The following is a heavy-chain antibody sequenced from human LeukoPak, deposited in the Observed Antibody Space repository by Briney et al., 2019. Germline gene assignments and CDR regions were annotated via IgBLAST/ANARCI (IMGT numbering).Heavy chain of an antibody. CDR2: IYHSGGNT. CDR3: ARYAGTYHFDY. D-gene: IGHD3-10*01. CDR1: DYSISSGYY. J-gene: IGHJ4*02. Sequence: SETLSLTCVVSDYSISSGYYWGWIWQPRGKGLEWIGSIYHSGGNTYYNPSLKSRVTISVDTSKNQFSLKVSSVTAADTAVYHCARYAGTYHFDYWGQGTLVTVSS. V-gene: IGHV4-38-2*01.